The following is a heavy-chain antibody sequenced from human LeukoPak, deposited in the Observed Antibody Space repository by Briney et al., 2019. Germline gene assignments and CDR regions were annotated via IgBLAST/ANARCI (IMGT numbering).Heavy chain of an antibody. CDR3: AREGYYDSSARADAFDI. Sequence: SETLSLTCTVSGGSISSYYWSWIRQPAGKGLEWIGYIYYSGSTNYNPSLKSRVTISVDTSKNQFSLKLSSVTAADTAVYYCAREGYYDSSARADAFDIWGQGTMVTVSS. CDR2: IYYSGST. D-gene: IGHD3-22*01. V-gene: IGHV4-59*01. CDR1: GGSISSYY. J-gene: IGHJ3*02.